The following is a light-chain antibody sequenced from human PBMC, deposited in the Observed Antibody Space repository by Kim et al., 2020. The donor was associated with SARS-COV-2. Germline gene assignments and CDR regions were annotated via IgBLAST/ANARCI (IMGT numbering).Light chain of an antibody. J-gene: IGLJ2*01. V-gene: IGLV3-21*03. CDR3: QVWDSSSDHPVV. CDR2: DDG. Sequence: PGKTAMITCGGKNIGSKSVHWYQQKPGQATVLVVYDDGDRPSGIPERFSGSNSGNTATLTISRVEAGDEADYYCQVWDSSSDHPVVFGGGTQLTVL. CDR1: NIGSKS.